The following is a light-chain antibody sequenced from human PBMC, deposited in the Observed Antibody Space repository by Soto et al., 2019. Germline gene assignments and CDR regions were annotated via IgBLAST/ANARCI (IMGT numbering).Light chain of an antibody. V-gene: IGKV3-20*01. CDR1: QSVSSSY. CDR3: QRCGNAPPCT. J-gene: IGKJ1*01. Sequence: EIVLTRSPGTRSLSPGERATLSGRPGQSVSSSYLAWYQQKPGQAPRLLIYGASSRATGIPARFSGSGSGTDFTLTITRLQAADFAVYYCQRCGNAPPCTFGQGTKLDIK. CDR2: GAS.